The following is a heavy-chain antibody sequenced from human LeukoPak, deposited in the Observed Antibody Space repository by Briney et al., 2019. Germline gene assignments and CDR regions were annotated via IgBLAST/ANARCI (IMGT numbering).Heavy chain of an antibody. Sequence: AAVTVSFKTSGYSFSGYSIHWVRQAPGQGLEWVGWINPNSGVTNYAQKFQGRVSMTSDTSISTVYMELSRLRSDDTAVYYCSREDYWGQGTLVTVPT. V-gene: IGHV1-2*02. CDR2: INPNSGVT. J-gene: IGHJ4*02. CDR3: SREDY. CDR1: GYSFSGYS.